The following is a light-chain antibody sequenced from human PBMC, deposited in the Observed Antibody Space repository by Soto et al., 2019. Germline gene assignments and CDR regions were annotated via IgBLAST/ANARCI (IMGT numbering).Light chain of an antibody. J-gene: IGLJ3*02. CDR2: EVS. Sequence: QSALTQPASVSGSPGQSITISCTGTSSDVGGYRLVSWYQHHPGEAPKLIIYEVSNRPSGVSSRFSGSKSGNTASLTISGLQAEDESLYYCSSKSSGSTPMLFGGGTKVTVL. CDR1: SSDVGGYRL. V-gene: IGLV2-14*01. CDR3: SSKSSGSTPML.